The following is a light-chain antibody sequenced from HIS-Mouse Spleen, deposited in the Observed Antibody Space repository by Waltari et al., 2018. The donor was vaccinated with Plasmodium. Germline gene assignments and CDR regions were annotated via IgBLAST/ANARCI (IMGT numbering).Light chain of an antibody. CDR2: DAS. J-gene: IGKJ4*01. Sequence: EIVLTPSPATLSLSTGERATLPCRASQSVSSYLAGYQQKPGQAPRLLIYDASNRATGIPARFSGSGSGTDFTLTISCLEPEDFAVYYCQQRSNWPADVTFGGGTKVEIK. CDR3: QQRSNWPADVT. V-gene: IGKV3-11*01. CDR1: QSVSSY.